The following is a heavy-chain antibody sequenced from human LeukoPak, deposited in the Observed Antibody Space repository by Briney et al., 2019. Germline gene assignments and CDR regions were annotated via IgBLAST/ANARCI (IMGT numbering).Heavy chain of an antibody. CDR2: ISYDGSNK. D-gene: IGHD6-19*01. CDR3: ARTGYSRGWYIFYFDY. J-gene: IGHJ4*02. Sequence: PGGSLRLSCAASGFTFSSYAMHWVRQAPGKGLEWVAVISYDGSNKYYADSVKGRFTISRDNSKNTLYLQMNSLRAEDTAVYYCARTGYSRGWYIFYFDYWGQGTLVTVSS. V-gene: IGHV3-30*01. CDR1: GFTFSSYA.